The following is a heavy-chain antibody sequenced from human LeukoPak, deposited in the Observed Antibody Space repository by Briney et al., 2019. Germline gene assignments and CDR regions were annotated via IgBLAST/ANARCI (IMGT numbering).Heavy chain of an antibody. CDR3: ARDLRITMVRGATGGFAP. CDR1: GGSISSYY. CDR2: IYYSGST. Sequence: SETLSLTCTVSGGSISSYYWSWIRQPPGKGLEWIGYIYYSGSTNYNPSLKSRVTISVDTSKNQFSLKLSSVTAADTAVYYCARDLRITMVRGATGGFAPWGQGTLVTVSS. J-gene: IGHJ5*02. D-gene: IGHD3-10*01. V-gene: IGHV4-59*01.